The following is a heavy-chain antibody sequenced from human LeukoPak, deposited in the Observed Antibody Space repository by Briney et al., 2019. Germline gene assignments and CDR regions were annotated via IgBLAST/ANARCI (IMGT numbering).Heavy chain of an antibody. D-gene: IGHD5-12*01. CDR1: GGTFSSYA. Sequence: GASVKVSCKASGGTFSSYAISWVRQAPGQGLEWMGRIIPILGIANYAQKFQGRVTITADKSTSTAYMELSSLRSEDTAVYYCARDQNRWVVATSEGLDYWGQGTLVTVSS. J-gene: IGHJ4*02. CDR3: ARDQNRWVVATSEGLDY. CDR2: IIPILGIA. V-gene: IGHV1-69*04.